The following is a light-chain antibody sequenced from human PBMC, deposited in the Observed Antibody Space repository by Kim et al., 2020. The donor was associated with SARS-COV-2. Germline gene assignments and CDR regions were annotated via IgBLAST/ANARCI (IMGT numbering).Light chain of an antibody. CDR1: QSLTIDQ. V-gene: IGKV3-20*01. Sequence: PGERATLSFRSSQSLTIDQLALYQQNPGQTPRLLMFGASTRAAGIPDRCSGGGSGTGFTLTISRLEPEDFAVYYCLQYGGSACTFGQGTKVDIK. CDR3: LQYGGSACT. CDR2: GAS. J-gene: IGKJ1*01.